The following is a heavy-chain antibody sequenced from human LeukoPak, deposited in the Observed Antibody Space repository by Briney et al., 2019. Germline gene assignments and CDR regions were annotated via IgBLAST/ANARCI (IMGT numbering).Heavy chain of an antibody. CDR3: ARDEGGGYDY. J-gene: IGHJ4*02. CDR2: INAGNGNT. Sequence: PSASVKVSCKASGGTFSSYAISWVRQAPGQRLEWMGWINAGNGNTKYSQTFQGRVTITRDTSASTAYMELSSLRFEDTAVYYCARDEGGGYDYWGQGTLVTVSS. CDR1: GGTFSSYA. V-gene: IGHV1-3*01. D-gene: IGHD5-12*01.